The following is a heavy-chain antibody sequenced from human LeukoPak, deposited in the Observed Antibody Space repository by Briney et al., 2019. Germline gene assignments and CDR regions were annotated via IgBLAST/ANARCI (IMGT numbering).Heavy chain of an antibody. J-gene: IGHJ6*02. CDR3: ARVAARYVGMDV. V-gene: IGHV4-59*01. CDR2: IYYSGST. D-gene: IGHD6-6*01. CDR1: AGSINNYY. Sequence: PSETLSLTCTVSAGSINNYYWCWIRQPPGKGLEWIGYIYYSGSTNYNPSLKSRVTISVDTSKKQVSLNLSSVTAADTAVYYCARVAARYVGMDVWGQGTTVTVSS.